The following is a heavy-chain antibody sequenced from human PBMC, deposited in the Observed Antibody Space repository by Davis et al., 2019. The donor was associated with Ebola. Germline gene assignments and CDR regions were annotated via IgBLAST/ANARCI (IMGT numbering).Heavy chain of an antibody. CDR2: IPPPFGPP. CDR3: ARRPYDFWSGYALGKDH. Sequence: AASVHVSCKTSGGTFSDYAINWVRQAPGQGLEWMGVIPPPFGPPEYAPKFQGRVTINADETTSIAYMELTSLTSEDTGIYFCARRPYDFWSGYALGKDHWGQGTLVTVSS. V-gene: IGHV1-69*13. J-gene: IGHJ4*02. D-gene: IGHD3-3*01. CDR1: GGTFSDYA.